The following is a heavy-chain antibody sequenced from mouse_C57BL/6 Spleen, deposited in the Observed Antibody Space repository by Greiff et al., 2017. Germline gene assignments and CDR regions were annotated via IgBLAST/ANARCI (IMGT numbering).Heavy chain of an antibody. J-gene: IGHJ3*01. CDR1: GYTFTSYW. CDR2: INPSSGYT. CDR3: AEGYGNPWFAY. V-gene: IGHV1-7*01. D-gene: IGHD2-1*01. Sequence: VMLVESGAELAKPGASVKLSCKASGYTFTSYWMHWVKQRPGQGLEWIGYINPSSGYTKYNQKFKDKATLTADKSSSTAYMQLGSLTYEDSAVYYCAEGYGNPWFAYWGQGTLVTVSA.